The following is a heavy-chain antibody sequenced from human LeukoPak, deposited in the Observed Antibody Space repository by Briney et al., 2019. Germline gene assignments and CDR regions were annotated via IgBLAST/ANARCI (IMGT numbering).Heavy chain of an antibody. CDR2: IYYSGST. CDR1: GGSISSYY. CDR3: ARETSGAVAAFDI. J-gene: IGHJ3*02. D-gene: IGHD6-19*01. V-gene: IGHV4-59*01. Sequence: SETLSLTCTVSGGSISSYYWSWIRQPPGKGLEWIGYIYYSGSTNYNPSLKSRVTISVDTSKNQFSLKLSSVTAADTAVCYCARETSGAVAAFDIWGQGTMVTVSS.